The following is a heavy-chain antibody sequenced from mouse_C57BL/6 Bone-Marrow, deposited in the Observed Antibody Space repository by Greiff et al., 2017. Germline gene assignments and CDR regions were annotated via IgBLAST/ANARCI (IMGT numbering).Heavy chain of an antibody. CDR1: GFSFNTYA. D-gene: IGHD6-1*01. Sequence: EVQGVESGGGLVQPKGSLKLSCAASGFSFNTYAMNWVRQAPGKGLEWVARIRSKSNNYATYYADSVKDRFTISRDDSESMLYLQMNNLKTEDTAMYYCVRHDLFYAMDYWGQGTSVTVSS. CDR2: IRSKSNNYAT. CDR3: VRHDLFYAMDY. J-gene: IGHJ4*01. V-gene: IGHV10-1*01.